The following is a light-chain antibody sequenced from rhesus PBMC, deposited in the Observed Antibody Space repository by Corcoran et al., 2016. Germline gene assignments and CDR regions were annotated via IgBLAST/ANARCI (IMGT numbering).Light chain of an antibody. CDR1: QDISSY. CDR3: QQGNSYPLT. V-gene: IGKV1-32*02. CDR2: YTD. Sequence: DIQMSQSPSSLSASVGDRVTITCRASQDISSYLNWYQQKPGKAPKLLIFYTDSLPSGVPSRFSGTGSGTDFTLTISGPQPGDAATYYCQQGNSYPLTFGGGTQVELK. J-gene: IGKJ4*01.